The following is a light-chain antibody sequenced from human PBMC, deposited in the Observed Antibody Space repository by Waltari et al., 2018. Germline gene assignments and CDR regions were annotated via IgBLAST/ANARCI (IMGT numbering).Light chain of an antibody. CDR3: CSYAAYSPVL. Sequence: QSALTQPASVSGSPGQSITISCTGTSSDVGNYNLVSWYQQHPGKAPQLIICEGSKRPSGVSNRFSGSKFGNTASLTISGIQAEDEAAYYCCSYAAYSPVLFGGGTKVTVL. CDR2: EGS. CDR1: SSDVGNYNL. J-gene: IGLJ2*01. V-gene: IGLV2-23*01.